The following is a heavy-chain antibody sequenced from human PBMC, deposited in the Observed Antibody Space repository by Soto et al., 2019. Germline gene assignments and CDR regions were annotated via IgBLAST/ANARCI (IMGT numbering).Heavy chain of an antibody. CDR2: IYSGGST. J-gene: IGHJ4*02. CDR1: GFTVSSNY. V-gene: IGHV3-53*04. D-gene: IGHD2-15*01. Sequence: EVQLVESGGGLVQPGGSLRLSCAASGFTVSSNYMSWVRQAPGKGLEWVSVIYSGGSTYYADSVKGRFTTSRHNSKNTLYLQMNSLRAEDTAVYYCARDSPGRQFDYWGQGTLVTVSS. CDR3: ARDSPGRQFDY.